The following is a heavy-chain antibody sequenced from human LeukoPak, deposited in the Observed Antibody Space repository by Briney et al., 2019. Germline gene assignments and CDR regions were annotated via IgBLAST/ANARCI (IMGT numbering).Heavy chain of an antibody. Sequence: GGSLRLSCAASGFAFSSYSMNWVRQAPGKGLEWVSYISSSSSTIYYADSVKGRFTISRDNAKNSLYLQMNSLRDEDTAVYYCARAYCGGDCYLRLWWFDPWGQGTLVTVSS. D-gene: IGHD2-21*02. J-gene: IGHJ5*02. V-gene: IGHV3-48*02. CDR2: ISSSSSTI. CDR3: ARAYCGGDCYLRLWWFDP. CDR1: GFAFSSYS.